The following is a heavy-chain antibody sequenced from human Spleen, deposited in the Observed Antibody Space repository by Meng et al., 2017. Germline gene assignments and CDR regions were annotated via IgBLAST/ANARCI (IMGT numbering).Heavy chain of an antibody. Sequence: HVQLHQGCGRLLKPSETLSLTCFGSGGSFNDSQWSWYRHPPGKGLEWIGEINHSGSTNYNPSLESRATISVDTSQNNLSLKLSSVTAADSAVYYCARGPTTMAHDFDYWGQGTLVTVSS. V-gene: IGHV4-34*01. D-gene: IGHD4-11*01. CDR3: ARGPTTMAHDFDY. CDR2: INHSGST. CDR1: GGSFNDSQ. J-gene: IGHJ4*02.